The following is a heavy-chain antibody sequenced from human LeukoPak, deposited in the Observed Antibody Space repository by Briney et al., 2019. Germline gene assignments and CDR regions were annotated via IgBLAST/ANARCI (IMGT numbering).Heavy chain of an antibody. Sequence: ASVKVSCTASGYTFTSYAMHWVRQAPGQRLECMGWINACNGNTKYSQKIQGRVTITSNPSASTAHMQLSSLRSEATAVYYCARPFGHSGPGSPPRWALAGWGQGTLVTVSS. CDR2: INACNGNT. J-gene: IGHJ4*02. CDR1: GYTFTSYA. V-gene: IGHV1-3*01. D-gene: IGHD1-26*01. CDR3: ARPFGHSGPGSPPRWALAG.